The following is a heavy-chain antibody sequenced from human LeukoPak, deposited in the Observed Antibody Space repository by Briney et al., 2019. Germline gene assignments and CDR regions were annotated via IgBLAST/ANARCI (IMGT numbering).Heavy chain of an antibody. V-gene: IGHV4-4*07. CDR1: GGSISSYY. D-gene: IGHD3-22*01. CDR2: IYSSGSS. Sequence: SETLSLTCTVSGGSISSYYWSWIRQPPGKGLEWIGRIYSSGSSSYNPSLKSRVTMSIDTTKKQFSLKLRSVTAADTAVYYCARSFSYYYDSSGYDPWGQGTLVTVSS. CDR3: ARSFSYYYDSSGYDP. J-gene: IGHJ5*02.